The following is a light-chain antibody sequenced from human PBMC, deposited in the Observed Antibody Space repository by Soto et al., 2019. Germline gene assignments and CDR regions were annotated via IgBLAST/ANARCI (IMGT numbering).Light chain of an antibody. CDR1: QSVSSNY. V-gene: IGKV3-20*01. CDR3: QQYGSSPT. J-gene: IGKJ1*01. CDR2: DVS. Sequence: EIVLTQSPGTLSLSPGERATLSCRSSQSVSSNYLAWYQQKPDQAPRLVIYDVSGRATGIPDWFSGSGSGTDITLTIRSLEPEDFAVYYCQQYGSSPTFGQGTKLEIK.